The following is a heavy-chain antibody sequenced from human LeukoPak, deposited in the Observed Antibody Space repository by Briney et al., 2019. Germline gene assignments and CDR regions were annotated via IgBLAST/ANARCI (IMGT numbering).Heavy chain of an antibody. Sequence: PGGSLRLSCAASGFTFSDYGMQWVRQAPGKGLEWVAVLWSDGTTNYCADSVKGRFTFSRDNSKNTLHLEMNSLRAEDTALYYCARERAPFDGLDHWGQGNLVTVSS. CDR3: ARERAPFDGLDH. V-gene: IGHV3-33*01. J-gene: IGHJ4*02. CDR1: GFTFSDYG. CDR2: LWSDGTTN.